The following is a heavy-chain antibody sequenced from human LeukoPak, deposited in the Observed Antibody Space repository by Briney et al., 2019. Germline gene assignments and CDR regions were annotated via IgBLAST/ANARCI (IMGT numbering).Heavy chain of an antibody. D-gene: IGHD3/OR15-3a*01. CDR3: ARAQGSGLTDY. CDR2: IYYSGTT. CDR1: GGSVSSGSYY. V-gene: IGHV4-61*01. Sequence: SETLSLTCTVSGGSVSSGSYYWSWIRQPPGKGLEWIGYIYYSGTTHYNPSLESRVTISLDTSKNQFSLKLSSVNAADTAVYYCARAQGSGLTDYWGQGTLVTVSS. J-gene: IGHJ4*02.